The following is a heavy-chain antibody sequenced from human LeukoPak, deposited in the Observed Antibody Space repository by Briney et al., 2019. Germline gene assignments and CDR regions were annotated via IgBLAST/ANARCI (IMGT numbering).Heavy chain of an antibody. CDR2: ISYDGNNN. CDR3: ARDGGGVDDTFYVRYYFDY. Sequence: GGSLRLSCAASGFTFSSYAMHWVRQAPGKGLEWVAVISYDGNNNYYADSVKGRFTISRDNSKNTLYLQMNSPRAEDTAVYYCARDGGGVDDTFYVRYYFDYWGQGTLVTVSS. CDR1: GFTFSSYA. D-gene: IGHD3-16*01. V-gene: IGHV3-30-3*01. J-gene: IGHJ4*02.